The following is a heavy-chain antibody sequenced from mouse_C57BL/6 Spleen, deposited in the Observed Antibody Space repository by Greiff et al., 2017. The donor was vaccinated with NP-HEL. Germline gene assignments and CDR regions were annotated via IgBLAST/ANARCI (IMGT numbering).Heavy chain of an antibody. CDR3: ASEWVTAPGLAD. D-gene: IGHD2-3*01. V-gene: IGHV1-82*01. J-gene: IGHJ3*01. Sequence: QVQLKESGPELVKPGASVKISCKASGYAFSSYWMNWVKQRPGKGLEWIGRIYPGGGDTYYNGKLNGKATLTADKSSSTAYMQLSSLTSEDSAVYFCASEWVTAPGLADWGQGTLVTVSA. CDR2: IYPGGGDT. CDR1: GYAFSSYW.